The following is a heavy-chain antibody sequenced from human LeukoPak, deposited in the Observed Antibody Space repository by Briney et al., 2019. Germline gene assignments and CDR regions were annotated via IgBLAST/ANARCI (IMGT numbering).Heavy chain of an antibody. V-gene: IGHV4-59*01. D-gene: IGHD1-14*01. J-gene: IGHJ6*02. CDR3: ARDPEGYYYGMDV. Sequence: SETLSLTCTASGGSISSYYWSWIRQPPGKGLEWIGYIYYSGSTNSNPSLKSRVTISVDTSKNQFSLKLSSVTAADTAVYYCARDPEGYYYGMDVWGQGTTVTVSS. CDR1: GGSISSYY. CDR2: IYYSGST.